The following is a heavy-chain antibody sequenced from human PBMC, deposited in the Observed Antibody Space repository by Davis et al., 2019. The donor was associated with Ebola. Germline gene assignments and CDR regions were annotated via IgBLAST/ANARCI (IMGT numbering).Heavy chain of an antibody. V-gene: IGHV3-7*01. CDR1: GFTFSSYW. CDR3: ARDWVGWELLFYYYGMDV. J-gene: IGHJ6*02. CDR2: IKQDGSEK. Sequence: PGGSLRLSCAASGFTFSSYWMSWVRQAPGKGLEWVANIKQDGSEKYYVDSVKGRFTISRDNAKNSLYLQMNSLRAEDTAVYYCARDWVGWELLFYYYGMDVWGQGTTVTVSS. D-gene: IGHD1-26*01.